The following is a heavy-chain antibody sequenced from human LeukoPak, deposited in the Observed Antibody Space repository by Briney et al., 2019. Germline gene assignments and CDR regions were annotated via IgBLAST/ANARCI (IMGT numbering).Heavy chain of an antibody. D-gene: IGHD3-9*01. J-gene: IGHJ4*02. Sequence: GASVKVSCKASGYTFTSYGISWVRQAPGQGLEWMGWISAYNGNTNYAQKLQGRVTMTTDTSTSTAYMELRSLRSDDTAVYYCAQSPDYDILTGYYPSLYFEYWGQGTLVTVSS. CDR2: ISAYNGNT. V-gene: IGHV1-18*01. CDR1: GYTFTSYG. CDR3: AQSPDYDILTGYYPSLYFEY.